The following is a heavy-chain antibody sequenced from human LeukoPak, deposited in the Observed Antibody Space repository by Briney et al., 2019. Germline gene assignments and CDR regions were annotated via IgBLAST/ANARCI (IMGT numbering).Heavy chain of an antibody. Sequence: GGSLRLSCVASGFTFDGYGMSWVRQAPEKGLEWVSSINSNGASTAYVDSVKGRFTISRDNAKNSLFLQMNSLRAEDRAVYYCAKDSLRAVPKASFDSWGQGTLVTVSS. J-gene: IGHJ4*02. D-gene: IGHD2-2*01. CDR1: GFTFDGYG. CDR3: AKDSLRAVPKASFDS. V-gene: IGHV3-20*04. CDR2: INSNGAST.